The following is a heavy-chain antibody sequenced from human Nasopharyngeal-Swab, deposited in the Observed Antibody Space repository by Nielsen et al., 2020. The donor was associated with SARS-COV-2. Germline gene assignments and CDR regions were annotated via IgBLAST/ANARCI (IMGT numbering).Heavy chain of an antibody. V-gene: IGHV3-48*02. CDR3: ARDETRLGYFDL. CDR2: ISSSSSTI. J-gene: IGHJ2*01. D-gene: IGHD6-19*01. CDR1: GFTFSSYS. Sequence: GESLEISWAASGFTFSSYSMNWVRQAPGKGLEWVSYISSSSSTIYYADSVKGRFIISRDNAKNSLYLQMNSLRDEDTAVYYCARDETRLGYFDLWGRGTLVTVPS.